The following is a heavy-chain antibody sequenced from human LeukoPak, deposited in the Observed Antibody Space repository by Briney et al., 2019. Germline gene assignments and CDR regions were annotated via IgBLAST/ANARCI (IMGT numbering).Heavy chain of an antibody. J-gene: IGHJ5*02. CDR1: GFTFDDYA. V-gene: IGHV3-9*01. Sequence: GRSLRLSCAASGFTFDDYAMHWVRQAPGKGLEWVSGISWNSGSIGYADSVKGRFTISRDNAKNSLYLQMNSLRAEDTALYYCAKGRDKYQLLSKNWFDPWGQGALVTVSS. D-gene: IGHD2-2*01. CDR2: ISWNSGSI. CDR3: AKGRDKYQLLSKNWFDP.